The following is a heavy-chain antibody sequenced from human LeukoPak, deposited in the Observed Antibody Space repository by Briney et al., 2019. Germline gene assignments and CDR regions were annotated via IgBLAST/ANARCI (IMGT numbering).Heavy chain of an antibody. V-gene: IGHV4-4*07. CDR1: GVSISSYF. J-gene: IGHJ4*02. CDR2: IYISGST. Sequence: PSETLSLTCTVSGVSISSYFWSWIRQPAGKGLEWIGRIYISGSTNYNPSLKSRVTMSVDTSKNQFSLKLSSVTAADTAVYYCARERGYGGNLGDYWGQGTLVTVSS. CDR3: ARERGYGGNLGDY. D-gene: IGHD4-23*01.